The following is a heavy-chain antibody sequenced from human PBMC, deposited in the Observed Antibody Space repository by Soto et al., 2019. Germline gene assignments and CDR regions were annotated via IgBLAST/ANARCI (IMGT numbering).Heavy chain of an antibody. J-gene: IGHJ1*01. CDR2: IIPTFGTT. CDR1: GGNFSSNG. D-gene: IGHD3-16*01. Sequence: QVQLVQSGAEVRKPGSSVKVSCKAPGGNFSSNGIRWVRQAPGQGLEFMGGIIPTFGTTNYAHKFRGRVTITADESTGTAYMELSSLRSDDTAVYYCATIRLRGGPLYFEDGGRGSLITVSS. V-gene: IGHV1-69*01. CDR3: ATIRLRGGPLYFED.